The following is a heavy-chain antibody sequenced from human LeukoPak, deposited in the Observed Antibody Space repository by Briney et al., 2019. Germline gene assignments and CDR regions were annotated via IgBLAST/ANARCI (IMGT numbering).Heavy chain of an antibody. Sequence: RGSLRLSCVASGFTFSDYYMSWIRQAPGKGLEWVSYTPNTSSYTSYADSVKGRFTISRDNAKNSLYLQMSSLRAEDTAVYYCARAANTAAGTPTLAIDYWGQGTLVTVSS. J-gene: IGHJ4*02. V-gene: IGHV3-11*05. CDR3: ARAANTAAGTPTLAIDY. CDR1: GFTFSDYY. D-gene: IGHD6-13*01. CDR2: TPNTSSYT.